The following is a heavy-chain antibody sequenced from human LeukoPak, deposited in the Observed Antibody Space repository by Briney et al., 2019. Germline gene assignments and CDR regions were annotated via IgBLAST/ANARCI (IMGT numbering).Heavy chain of an antibody. J-gene: IGHJ4*02. CDR3: ARETASGYLGFDF. V-gene: IGHV1-69*04. Sequence: GSSVKVSCKASGGTFSSYAISWVRQAPGQGLEWMGRIIPILGIANYAQKFQGRVTITADKSTSTAYMELSSLRSEDTAVYYCARETASGYLGFDFWGQGTLITVSS. CDR2: IIPILGIA. CDR1: GGTFSSYA. D-gene: IGHD3-3*01.